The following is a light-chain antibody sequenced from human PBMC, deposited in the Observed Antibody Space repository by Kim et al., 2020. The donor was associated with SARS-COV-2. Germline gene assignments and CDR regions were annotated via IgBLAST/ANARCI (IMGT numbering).Light chain of an antibody. J-gene: IGKJ2*01. CDR3: IQALQTPYT. CDR2: LGS. V-gene: IGKV2-28*01. Sequence: DIVMTQSPLSLPVTPGEPASISCRSSQSLLHSNGYNYLDWYLQKPGQSPHLLIYLGSNRASGVPDRFSGSGSGTDFTLKISRVEAEDVGVYYCIQALQTPYTFGQGTKLEI. CDR1: QSLLHSNGYNY.